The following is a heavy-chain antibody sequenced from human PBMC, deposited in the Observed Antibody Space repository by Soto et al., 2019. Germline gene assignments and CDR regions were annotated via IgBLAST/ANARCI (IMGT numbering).Heavy chain of an antibody. V-gene: IGHV3-48*01. CDR3: ARTPCSSTSCYYYYYMDV. D-gene: IGHD2-2*01. J-gene: IGHJ6*03. CDR1: GFTFSSYS. Sequence: GGSLRLSCAASGFTFSSYSMNWVRQAPGKGLEWVSYISSSSSTIYYADSVKGRFTISRDNAKNSLYLQMNSLRAEDTAVYYCARTPCSSTSCYYYYYMDVWGKGTTVTVSS. CDR2: ISSSSSTI.